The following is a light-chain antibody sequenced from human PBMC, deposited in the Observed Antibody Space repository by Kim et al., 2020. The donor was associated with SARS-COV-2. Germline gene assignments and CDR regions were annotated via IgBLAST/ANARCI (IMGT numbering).Light chain of an antibody. CDR1: KLGDKY. CDR2: QDN. J-gene: IGLJ1*01. V-gene: IGLV3-1*01. CDR3: QAWDSSTHNYV. Sequence: SYELTQPPSVSVSPGQTASITCSGYKLGDKYVSWYQQKPGQSPGVVIYQDNQRPSGIPERFSGSNSGNTATLTISGTQAMDEADYYCQAWDSSTHNYVFG.